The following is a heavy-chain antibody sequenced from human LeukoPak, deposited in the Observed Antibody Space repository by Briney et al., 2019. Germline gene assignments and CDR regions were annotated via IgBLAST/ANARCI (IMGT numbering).Heavy chain of an antibody. CDR3: TKSGYSGYDPPDY. Sequence: GGSLKLSCAASGFTFSGSAMHWVRQASGKGLEWVGRIRSKANSYATAYAASVKGRFTISRDDSKNTAYLQMDSLKTEDTAVYYCTKSGYSGYDPPDYWGQGTLVTVSS. V-gene: IGHV3-73*01. CDR1: GFTFSGSA. CDR2: IRSKANSYAT. J-gene: IGHJ4*02. D-gene: IGHD5-12*01.